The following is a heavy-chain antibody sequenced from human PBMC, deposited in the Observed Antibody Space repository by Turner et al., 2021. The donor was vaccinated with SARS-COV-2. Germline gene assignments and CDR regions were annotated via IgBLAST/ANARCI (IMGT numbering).Heavy chain of an antibody. CDR2: ISGSGFTT. V-gene: IGHV3-23*01. Sequence: EVQLLESGGGLVQPGGSLRLSCAASGITSTSYSMSWVRQAPGKGLGWVSSISGSGFTTYYADSVKGRFTISRDSFNNMVYLQMNSLRADDMAVYYCAKGGWGAFDYWGQGILVIVSS. J-gene: IGHJ4*02. CDR3: AKGGWGAFDY. D-gene: IGHD3-16*01. CDR1: GITSTSYS.